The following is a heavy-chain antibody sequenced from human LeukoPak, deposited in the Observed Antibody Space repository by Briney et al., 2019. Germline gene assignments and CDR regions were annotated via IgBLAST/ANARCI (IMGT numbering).Heavy chain of an antibody. Sequence: LRLSCAASGSTFRDYYMTWIRQAPGKGLEWIGYIYYSGSTYYNPSLKSRVTISVDTSKNQFSLKLSSVTAADTAVYYCARSRYYILRYFDLWGRGTLVTVSS. D-gene: IGHD2-15*01. CDR2: IYYSGST. V-gene: IGHV4-30-4*08. CDR1: GSTFRDYY. CDR3: ARSRYYILRYFDL. J-gene: IGHJ2*01.